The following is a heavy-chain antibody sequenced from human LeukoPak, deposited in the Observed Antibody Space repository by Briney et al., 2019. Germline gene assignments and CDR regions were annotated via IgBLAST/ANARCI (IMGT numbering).Heavy chain of an antibody. V-gene: IGHV3-23*01. Sequence: GGSLRLSCVASGFTFSSYGMSWVRQAAGKGLERVSGISGSGGNTYYADSVRGRFTISRDNSKSTLYLQMKSLRAEDTAVYYCAKDTQIAPRPTYFHYWGQGTLVTVSS. CDR1: GFTFSSYG. D-gene: IGHD6-6*01. CDR3: AKDTQIAPRPTYFHY. CDR2: ISGSGGNT. J-gene: IGHJ4*02.